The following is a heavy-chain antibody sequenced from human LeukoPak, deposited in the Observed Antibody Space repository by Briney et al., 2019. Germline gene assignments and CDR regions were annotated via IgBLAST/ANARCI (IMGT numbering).Heavy chain of an antibody. CDR1: GGSISRHF. CDR2: IHYSGRT. V-gene: IGHV4-59*11. CDR3: ARLLDNDSSGDPDTFDM. Sequence: PSETLSLTCSVSGGSISRHFWSWIRQPPGKDLDWIALIHYSGRTKYNPSLQSRVTISIDTSENNFSLKLTSVTAADTAVYYCARLLDNDSSGDPDTFDMWGQGTVVSVSS. D-gene: IGHD3-22*01. J-gene: IGHJ3*02.